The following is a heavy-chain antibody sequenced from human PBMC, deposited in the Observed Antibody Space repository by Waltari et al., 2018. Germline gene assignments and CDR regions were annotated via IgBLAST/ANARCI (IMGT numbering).Heavy chain of an antibody. J-gene: IGHJ4*02. D-gene: IGHD1-26*01. CDR3: AKTRSVSGSYDY. CDR1: GFTFSSYA. Sequence: EVQLLESGGGLVQPGGSLRLSCAASGFTFSSYAMSWVRQATGKGLEWVSASSGSGGSTYYADSVKGRFTISRDNSKNTLYLQMNSLRAEDTAVYYCAKTRSVSGSYDYWGQGTLVTVSS. CDR2: SSGSGGST. V-gene: IGHV3-23*01.